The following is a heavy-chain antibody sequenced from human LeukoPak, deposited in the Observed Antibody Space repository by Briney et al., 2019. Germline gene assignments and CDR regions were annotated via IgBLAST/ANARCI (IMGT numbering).Heavy chain of an antibody. Sequence: GGSLRLSCAASGFTFSSYWMHWVRQAPGKGLVWVSRINSDGSSTSYADSVKGRFTISRDDAKNTLYLQMNSLRAEDTAIYYCVRLGGNYEYWGQGTLVTVSS. CDR3: VRLGGNYEY. CDR1: GFTFSSYW. CDR2: INSDGSST. D-gene: IGHD1-26*01. J-gene: IGHJ4*02. V-gene: IGHV3-74*01.